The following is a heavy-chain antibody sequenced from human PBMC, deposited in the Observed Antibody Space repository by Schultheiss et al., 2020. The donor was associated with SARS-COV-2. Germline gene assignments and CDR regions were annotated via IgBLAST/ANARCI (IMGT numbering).Heavy chain of an antibody. V-gene: IGHV3-23*01. Sequence: GESLKISCAASGFTFSSYAMSWVRQAPGKGLEWVSTISGSGGNTYYADSVKGRFTISRDNAKNSLYLQMNSLRAEDTAVYYCARDPSQLLSTYYGMDVWGQGTTVTVSS. D-gene: IGHD2-2*01. CDR3: ARDPSQLLSTYYGMDV. J-gene: IGHJ6*02. CDR2: ISGSGGNT. CDR1: GFTFSSYA.